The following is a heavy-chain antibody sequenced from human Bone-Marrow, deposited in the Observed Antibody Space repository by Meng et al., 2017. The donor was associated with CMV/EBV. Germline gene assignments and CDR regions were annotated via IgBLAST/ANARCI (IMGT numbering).Heavy chain of an antibody. CDR2: IYYRGST. J-gene: IGHJ4*02. V-gene: IGHV4-39*07. D-gene: IGHD2-2*01. CDR3: ARASGIAVLPAATEYFDY. CDR1: GGSISSSNYY. Sequence: SETLSLTCTVSGGSISSSNYYWGWIRQPPGKGLEWIGSIYYRGSTYYNPFLKSRVTISVDTSKNQFSLKLTSVTAADTAVYYCARASGIAVLPAATEYFDYWGQGILVPVSS.